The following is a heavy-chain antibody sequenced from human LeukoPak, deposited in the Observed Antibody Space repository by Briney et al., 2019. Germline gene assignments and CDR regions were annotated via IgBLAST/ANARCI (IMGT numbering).Heavy chain of an antibody. CDR1: GFTFSSYW. D-gene: IGHD2-15*01. CDR2: INSDGSST. J-gene: IGHJ4*02. Sequence: PGGSLRLSCAASGFTFSSYWMHWVRQAPGKGLVWVSRINSDGSSTSYADSVKGRFTISRDNAKNSLYLQMDSLRSEDTALYYCARELRDIVLVVAALDNWGQGTLVTVSS. CDR3: ARELRDIVLVVAALDN. V-gene: IGHV3-74*01.